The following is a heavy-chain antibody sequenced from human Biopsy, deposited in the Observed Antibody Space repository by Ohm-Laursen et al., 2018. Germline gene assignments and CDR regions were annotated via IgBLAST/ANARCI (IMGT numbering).Heavy chain of an antibody. D-gene: IGHD3-22*01. J-gene: IGHJ3*02. CDR3: ASDDSRNEKNAFDI. CDR1: GGPFNNHA. Sequence: GSSVKVSCKASGGPFNNHAFSWVRQAPGQGLEWLGRIVPILGTVNYAQRFQGRVALTAGKSANTVYMELTSLTSEDTAVYYCASDDSRNEKNAFDIWGQGTMVTVSS. CDR2: IVPILGTV. V-gene: IGHV1-69*04.